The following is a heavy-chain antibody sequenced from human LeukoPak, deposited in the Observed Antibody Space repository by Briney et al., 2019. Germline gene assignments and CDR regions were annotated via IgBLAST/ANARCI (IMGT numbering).Heavy chain of an antibody. CDR1: GFTFDDYA. CDR3: AKDMGDYYYYYGMDV. CDR2: ISLNSGSI. J-gene: IGHJ6*02. D-gene: IGHD3-16*01. Sequence: PGRSLRLSCAASGFTFDDYAMHWVRQAPGKGLEWVSGISLNSGSIGYADSVKGRFTISRDNAKNSLYLQMNSLRAEDTALYYCAKDMGDYYYYYGMDVWGQGTTVTVS. V-gene: IGHV3-9*01.